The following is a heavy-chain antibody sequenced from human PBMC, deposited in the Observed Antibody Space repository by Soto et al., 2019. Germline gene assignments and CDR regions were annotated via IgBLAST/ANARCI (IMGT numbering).Heavy chain of an antibody. CDR1: GGSISSYY. D-gene: IGHD4-17*01. V-gene: IGHV4-59*08. CDR2: IYYSGST. CDR3: ARRSAGRSFYGESWYFDL. J-gene: IGHJ2*01. Sequence: QVQLQESGPGLVKPSETLSLTCTVSGGSISSYYWSWIRQPPGKGLEWIGYIYYSGSTNYNPSLKSRVTISVDTSKNQFSLKLSSVTAADTAVYYCARRSAGRSFYGESWYFDLWGRGTLVTVSS.